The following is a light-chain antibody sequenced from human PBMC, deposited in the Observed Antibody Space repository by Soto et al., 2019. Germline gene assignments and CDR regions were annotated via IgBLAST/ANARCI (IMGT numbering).Light chain of an antibody. CDR2: YDE. Sequence: YELTQSPSISVAPGQTARLTCGGDNIGSKSVHWYQQKTGQAPVLVIYYDEDRPSGIPDRFSGSNSGNTATLTISRVEVGDEADYYCQVWNDSGDHAIFGGGTKLTVL. CDR1: NIGSKS. CDR3: QVWNDSGDHAI. V-gene: IGLV3-21*04. J-gene: IGLJ2*01.